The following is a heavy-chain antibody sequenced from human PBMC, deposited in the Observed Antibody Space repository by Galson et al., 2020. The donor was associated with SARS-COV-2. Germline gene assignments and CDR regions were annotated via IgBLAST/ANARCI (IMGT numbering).Heavy chain of an antibody. D-gene: IGHD2-2*01. J-gene: IGHJ6*02. CDR1: GGSFSGYY. CDR2: INHSGST. CDR3: ARVKYQLLTSSKHPRYYGMDV. Sequence: SETLSLTCAVYGGSFSGYYWSWIRQPPGQGLEWIGEINHSGSTNYNPSLKSRVTISVDTSKNQFSLKLSSVTAADTAVYYCARVKYQLLTSSKHPRYYGMDVWGQGTTVTVSS. V-gene: IGHV4-34*01.